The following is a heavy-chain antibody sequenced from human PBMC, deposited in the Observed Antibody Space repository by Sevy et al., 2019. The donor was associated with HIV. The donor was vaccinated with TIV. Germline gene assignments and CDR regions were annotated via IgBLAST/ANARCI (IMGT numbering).Heavy chain of an antibody. CDR1: GGSISGYY. V-gene: IGHV4-59*01. D-gene: IGHD6-19*01. CDR2: VYYSGST. CDR3: ARDDGSGWSSFDY. Sequence: SETLSLTCTVSGGSISGYYWSWIRQPPERGLEWIGYVYYSGSTNYNPSLKSRVTISVDTSKNQFSLKLTSVTAADTAVYYCARDDGSGWSSFDYWGQGTLVTVSS. J-gene: IGHJ4*02.